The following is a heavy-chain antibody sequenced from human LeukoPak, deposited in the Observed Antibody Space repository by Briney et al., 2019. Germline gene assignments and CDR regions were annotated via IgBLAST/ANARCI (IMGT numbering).Heavy chain of an antibody. Sequence: ASVKVSCKASGYTFTSYGISWVRQAPRQGLEWMGWISAYNGNTNYAQKLQGRVTMTTDTSTSTAYMELRSLRSDDTAVYYCARDWEVATIAPGGYWGQGTLVTVSS. CDR1: GYTFTSYG. V-gene: IGHV1-18*01. D-gene: IGHD5-12*01. J-gene: IGHJ4*02. CDR3: ARDWEVATIAPGGY. CDR2: ISAYNGNT.